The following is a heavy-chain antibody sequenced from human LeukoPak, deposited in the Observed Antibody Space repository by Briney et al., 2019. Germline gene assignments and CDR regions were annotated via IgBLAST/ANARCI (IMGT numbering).Heavy chain of an antibody. V-gene: IGHV6-1*01. CDR1: GDSVSNNNAA. CDR2: TFYTSKWYT. D-gene: IGHD6-19*01. Sequence: SQTLSLTCAISGDSVSNNNAAWNWIRQSPSRGLEWLGRTFYTSKWYTSYAVSVKSRITINPDTSKNHFSLQLNSVTPEDTAVYYCAVAGSEGFDYWGQGTLVTVSS. J-gene: IGHJ4*02. CDR3: AVAGSEGFDY.